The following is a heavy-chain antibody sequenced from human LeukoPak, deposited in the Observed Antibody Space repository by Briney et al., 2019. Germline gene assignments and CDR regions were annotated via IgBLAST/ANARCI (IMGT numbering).Heavy chain of an antibody. V-gene: IGHV3-48*03. Sequence: GSLRLSCAASGFTFSSYEMNWVRQAPGKGLEWVSYISSSGSTIYYADSVKGRFTISRDNAKNSLYLQMNSLRAEDTAVYYCARGVYSGDSSGYYFHHWGQGTLVTVSS. CDR3: ARGVYSGDSSGYYFHH. CDR2: ISSSGSTI. D-gene: IGHD3-22*01. CDR1: GFTFSSYE. J-gene: IGHJ1*01.